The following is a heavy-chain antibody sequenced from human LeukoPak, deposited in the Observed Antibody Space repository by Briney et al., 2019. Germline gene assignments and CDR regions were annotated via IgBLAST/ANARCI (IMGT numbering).Heavy chain of an antibody. D-gene: IGHD6-19*01. J-gene: IGHJ6*02. V-gene: IGHV3-53*05. CDR2: IYSGGST. Sequence: GGSLRLSCAASGFTVSSNYMSRVRQAPGKGLEWVSVIYSGGSTYYADSVKGRFTISRDNSKNTLYLQMSSLRSEDTAVYYCARDIGLWVAVAGSYYYYYGMDVWGQGTTVTVSS. CDR3: ARDIGLWVAVAGSYYYYYGMDV. CDR1: GFTVSSNY.